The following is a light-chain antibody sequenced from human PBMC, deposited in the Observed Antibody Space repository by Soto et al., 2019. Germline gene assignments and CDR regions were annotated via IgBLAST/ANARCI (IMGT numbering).Light chain of an antibody. CDR3: QQYGSSPRT. V-gene: IGKV3-20*01. CDR2: GAS. J-gene: IGKJ1*01. Sequence: EIMLTQSPGTGSLSQRERATLSFTASQSVSNNYLAWYQQTPGQAPRLLIYGASTRAAGISDRFSGSGSGTDFTLTISSLEPADFAMYYCQQYGSSPRTFGHGTKVDIK. CDR1: QSVSNNY.